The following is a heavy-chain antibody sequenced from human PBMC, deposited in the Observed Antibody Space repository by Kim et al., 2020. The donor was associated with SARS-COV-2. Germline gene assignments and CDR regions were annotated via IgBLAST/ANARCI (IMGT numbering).Heavy chain of an antibody. V-gene: IGHV1-69*13. CDR1: GGTFSSYA. J-gene: IGHJ6*02. D-gene: IGHD5-18*01. CDR2: IIPIFGTA. CDR3: ASSGVALAGDTAMVTEIPYYYYYGMDV. Sequence: SVKVSCNASGGTFSSYAISWVRQAPGQGLEWMGGIIPIFGTANYAQKFQGRVTITADESTSTAYMELSSLRSEDTAVYYCASSGVALAGDTAMVTEIPYYYYYGMDVWVQATTVAVSS.